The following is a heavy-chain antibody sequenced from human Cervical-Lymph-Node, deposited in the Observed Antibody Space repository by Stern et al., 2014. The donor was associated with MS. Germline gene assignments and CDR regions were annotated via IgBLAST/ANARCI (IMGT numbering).Heavy chain of an antibody. V-gene: IGHV1-46*01. D-gene: IGHD2-15*01. Sequence: VQLEESGAEVKKPGASVKISCKTSGYTFTTYSIHWVRQAPGQGLEWMGIIDPRGVGTTYAQKFRGRVSMTGDTSTSTVYMDLSSLRSDDTAVYFCATFPICTGGRCHDYWGQGTLVAVSS. CDR2: IDPRGVGT. CDR3: ATFPICTGGRCHDY. J-gene: IGHJ4*02. CDR1: GYTFTTYS.